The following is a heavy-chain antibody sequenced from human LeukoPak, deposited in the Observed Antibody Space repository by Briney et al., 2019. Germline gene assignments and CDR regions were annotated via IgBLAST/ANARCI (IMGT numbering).Heavy chain of an antibody. D-gene: IGHD2-2*01. CDR1: GGSVSSGSYY. CDR2: IYYSGST. V-gene: IGHV4-61*01. J-gene: IGHJ5*02. Sequence: SETLSLTCTVSGGSVSSGSYYWSWIRQPPGKGLEWIGYIYYSGSTNYSPSLKSRVTISVDTSKNQFSLKLSSVTAADTAVYYCAREEYCSSTSRYDNWFDPWGQGTLVTVSS. CDR3: AREEYCSSTSRYDNWFDP.